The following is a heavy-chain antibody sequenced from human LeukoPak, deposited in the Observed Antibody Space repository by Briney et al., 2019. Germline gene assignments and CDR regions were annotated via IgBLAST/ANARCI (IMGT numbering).Heavy chain of an antibody. D-gene: IGHD1-7*01. CDR1: GGTFSSYA. Sequence: GASVKVSCKASGGTFSSYAISWVRQAPGQGLEWMGGIIPIFGTANYAQKFQGRVTITTDESTSTAYMELSSLRSEDTAVYYCARENYKPKYNWFDPWGQGTLVTVSS. J-gene: IGHJ5*02. CDR2: IIPIFGTA. CDR3: ARENYKPKYNWFDP. V-gene: IGHV1-69*05.